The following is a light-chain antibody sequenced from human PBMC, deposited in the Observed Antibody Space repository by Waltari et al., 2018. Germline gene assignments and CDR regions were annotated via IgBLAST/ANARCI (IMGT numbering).Light chain of an antibody. V-gene: IGLV3-21*02. CDR1: RGKSTS. CDR3: QVWDSSSDPI. Sequence: SYVLSQSPSVSVAPGQPARITCGGDRGKSTSTHWYQQKPGQPPLLVIYDDTDRPSGIPERFSGSLSGSTATLTIRRVEAGDEADYYCQVWDSSSDPIFGGGTKLTVL. J-gene: IGLJ2*01. CDR2: DDT.